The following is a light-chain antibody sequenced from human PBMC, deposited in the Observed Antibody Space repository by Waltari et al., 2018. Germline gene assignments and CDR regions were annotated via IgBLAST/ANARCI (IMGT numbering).Light chain of an antibody. J-gene: IGKJ1*01. V-gene: IGKV3-20*01. CDR2: GAS. CDR1: QSVSRS. CDR3: QHYVRLPVS. Sequence: EIVLTQSPGTLSLSPGERATLPCRASQSVSRSLAWYQQKPGQAPRLLIYGASSMATGVPARFSGSGSGTDFSLTISSLEPEDFAVYYCQHYVRLPVSFGQGTKVEIK.